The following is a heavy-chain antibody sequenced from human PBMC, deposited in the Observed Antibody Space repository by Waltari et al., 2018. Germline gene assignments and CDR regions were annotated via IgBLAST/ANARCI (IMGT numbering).Heavy chain of an antibody. J-gene: IGHJ4*02. Sequence: EVQLVESGGGLVQPGGSLRLSCAASGFTFSSYWMHWVRQAPGKGLVWVSRINSDGSSTSYADSVKGRFTISRDNTKNTLYLQMNSLRAEDTAVYYCARDGGYCSSTSCYTRGIFDYWGQGTLVTVSS. D-gene: IGHD2-2*02. CDR2: INSDGSST. CDR3: ARDGGYCSSTSCYTRGIFDY. CDR1: GFTFSSYW. V-gene: IGHV3-74*01.